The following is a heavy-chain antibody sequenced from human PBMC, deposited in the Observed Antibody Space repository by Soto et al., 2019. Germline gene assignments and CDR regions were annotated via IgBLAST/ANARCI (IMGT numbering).Heavy chain of an antibody. CDR3: ARVSSSIVVVPDYGMDV. CDR2: ISGKNGNT. J-gene: IGHJ6*02. V-gene: IGHV1-18*04. Sequence: ASVKVSCKASGYTFISHGISWVRQAPGQGPEWMGWISGKNGNTKYAQEVQGRVTLTTDTSTSTAYMELRSLRSDDTAVYYCARVSSSIVVVPDYGMDVWGQGTTVTVS. D-gene: IGHD2-15*01. CDR1: GYTFISHG.